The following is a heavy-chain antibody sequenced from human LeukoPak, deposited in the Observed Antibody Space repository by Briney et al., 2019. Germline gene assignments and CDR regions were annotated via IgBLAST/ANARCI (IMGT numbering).Heavy chain of an antibody. D-gene: IGHD2-2*01. CDR1: GGSSSGYY. CDR2: INHSGST. J-gene: IGHJ3*02. CDR3: ARRNLLSGAFDI. Sequence: SETLSLTCAVYGGSSSGYYWSWIRQPPGKGLEWIGEINHSGSTNYNPSLKSRVTISVDTSKNQFSLKLSSVTAADTAVYYCARRNLLSGAFDIWGQGTMVTVSS. V-gene: IGHV4-34*01.